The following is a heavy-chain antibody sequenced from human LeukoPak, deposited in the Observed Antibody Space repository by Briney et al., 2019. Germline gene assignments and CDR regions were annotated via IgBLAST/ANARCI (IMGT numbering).Heavy chain of an antibody. Sequence: GASVKVSCKVSGYTFTGYYMHWVRQAPGQGLEWMGWINPNSGGTNYAQKFQGRVTMTRDTSISTAYMELSRLRSDDTAVYYCARDRGDILTGYSTELWFDPWGQGTLVTVSS. D-gene: IGHD3-9*01. J-gene: IGHJ5*02. V-gene: IGHV1-2*02. CDR3: ARDRGDILTGYSTELWFDP. CDR1: GYTFTGYY. CDR2: INPNSGGT.